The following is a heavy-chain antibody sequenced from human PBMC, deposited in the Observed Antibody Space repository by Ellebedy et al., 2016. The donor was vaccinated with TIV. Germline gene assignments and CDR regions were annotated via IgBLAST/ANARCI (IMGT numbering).Heavy chain of an antibody. CDR1: GGTSNNYA. CDR2: IIPLFGTD. V-gene: IGHV1-69*13. CDR3: ATDRETLYSMVV. D-gene: IGHD2-2*02. Sequence: SVKVSCKASGGTSNNYAINWVRQAPGQGLEWMGGIIPLFGTDNYAQKFKGRVTITADESTSTAYMEFSSLRSEDTAVYYCATDRETLYSMVVWGQGTTVTVSS. J-gene: IGHJ6*02.